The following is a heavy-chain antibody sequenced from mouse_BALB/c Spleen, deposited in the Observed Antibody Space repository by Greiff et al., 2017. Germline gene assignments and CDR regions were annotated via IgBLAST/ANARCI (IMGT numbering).Heavy chain of an antibody. CDR3: AREEYGSRPAWFAY. CDR1: GFTFSSYA. CDR2: ISSCVSYT. J-gene: IGHJ3*01. D-gene: IGHD1-1*01. Sequence: EVQLMASGGGLVKPGGSLKLSCAASGFTFSSYAMSWVRQSPEKRLEWVAEISSCVSYTYYPDTVTGRFTISRDNAKNTLYLGMSSLRSEDTAMYYCAREEYGSRPAWFAYRGQGNLVTISA. V-gene: IGHV5-9-4*01.